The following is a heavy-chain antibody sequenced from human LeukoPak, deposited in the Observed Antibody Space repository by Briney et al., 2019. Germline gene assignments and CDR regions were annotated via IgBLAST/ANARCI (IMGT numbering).Heavy chain of an antibody. J-gene: IGHJ3*02. Sequence: AGGSLRLSCAASGFTFNNAWMTWVRQAPGKVLEWVGHIKTKTDGGATDYAAPVKGRFTISRDDSKNTLYLQMNSLKTEDTAVYYCAKSPVAYPLDALDIWGQGTMVTVSS. V-gene: IGHV3-15*01. D-gene: IGHD4-23*01. CDR3: AKSPVAYPLDALDI. CDR2: IKTKTDGGAT. CDR1: GFTFNNAW.